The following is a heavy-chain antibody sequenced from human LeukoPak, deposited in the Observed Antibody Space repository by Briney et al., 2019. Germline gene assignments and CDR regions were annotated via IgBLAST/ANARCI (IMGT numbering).Heavy chain of an antibody. Sequence: SAGSLRLSCAASGFTFNSYDMGWVRQAAGKGLEWISGIFARGSSPHYADSVKGRFTISRDISEEILYLQVDSLRGEETALYYCGKSTLGYSSGRYPASPVDYWGQGAVVAVCS. CDR1: GFTFNSYD. D-gene: IGHD2-15*01. CDR2: IFARGSSP. V-gene: IGHV3-23*01. J-gene: IGHJ4*02. CDR3: GKSTLGYSSGRYPASPVDY.